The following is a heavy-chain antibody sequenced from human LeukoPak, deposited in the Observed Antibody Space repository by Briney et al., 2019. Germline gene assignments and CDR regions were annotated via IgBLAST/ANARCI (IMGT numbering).Heavy chain of an antibody. CDR1: GYTFTSYY. V-gene: IGHV1-46*01. Sequence: ASVKVSCKASGYTFTSYYMHWVRQAPGQWLEWMGIINPSGGSTSYAQKFQGRVTMTRDTSTSTVYMELSSLRSEDTTVYYCARDAYSSGWSHYYYGMDVWGQGTTVTVSS. CDR3: ARDAYSSGWSHYYYGMDV. D-gene: IGHD6-19*01. J-gene: IGHJ6*02. CDR2: INPSGGST.